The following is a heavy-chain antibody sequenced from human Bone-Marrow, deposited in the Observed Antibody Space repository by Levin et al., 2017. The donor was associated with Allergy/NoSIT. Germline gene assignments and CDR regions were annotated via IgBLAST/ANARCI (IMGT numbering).Heavy chain of an antibody. CDR3: ARGGVPGDLSSGYYYGLNY. Sequence: VASVKVSCKASGYTFTGYYMHWVRQAPGQGLEWMGWINPNSGGTNYAQKFQGRVTMTRDTSISTAYMELSRLRSDDTAVYYCARGGVPGDLSSGYYYGLNYWGQGTLVTVSS. V-gene: IGHV1-2*02. CDR2: INPNSGGT. CDR1: GYTFTGYY. J-gene: IGHJ4*02. D-gene: IGHD3-22*01.